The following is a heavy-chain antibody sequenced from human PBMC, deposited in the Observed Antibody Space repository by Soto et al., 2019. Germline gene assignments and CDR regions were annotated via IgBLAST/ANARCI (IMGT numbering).Heavy chain of an antibody. Sequence: GGSLRLSCAASGFTFDDYAMHWVRQAPGKGLEWVSGISWNSGSIGYADSVKGRFTISRDNAKNSLYLQMNILRAEDTAWYYCAKDANVAGYYDYYYMDVWGKGTTVTVSS. CDR3: AKDANVAGYYDYYYMDV. J-gene: IGHJ6*03. D-gene: IGHD2-8*01. CDR1: GFTFDDYA. CDR2: ISWNSGSI. V-gene: IGHV3-9*01.